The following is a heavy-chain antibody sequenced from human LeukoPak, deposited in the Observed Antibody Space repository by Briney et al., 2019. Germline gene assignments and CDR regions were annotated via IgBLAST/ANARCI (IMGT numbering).Heavy chain of an antibody. V-gene: IGHV1-8*01. Sequence: GSVKVSCKASGYTFTSYDINWVRQATGQGLEWMGWMNPNSGNTGYAQKFQGRVTMTRNTSISTAYMELGSLRSEDTAVYYCARGVGYCSGGSCYRWFDPWGQGILVTVSS. CDR2: MNPNSGNT. CDR1: GYTFTSYD. J-gene: IGHJ5*02. D-gene: IGHD2-15*01. CDR3: ARGVGYCSGGSCYRWFDP.